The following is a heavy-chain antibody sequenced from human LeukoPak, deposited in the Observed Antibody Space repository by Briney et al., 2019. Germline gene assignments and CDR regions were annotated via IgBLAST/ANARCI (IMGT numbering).Heavy chain of an antibody. D-gene: IGHD5-18*01. CDR3: ARATRGDTTKSFDL. J-gene: IGHJ2*01. CDR2: TYYRSKWYN. V-gene: IGHV6-1*01. Sequence: SQTLSLTCAISGDSVSSKSAAWNWIRQPPSRGLEWLGRTYYRSKWYNDYAVSVKSRITINPDTSKNQFSLQLNSVTPEDTAVYYCARATRGDTTKSFDLWGRGTLVTVSS. CDR1: GDSVSSKSAA.